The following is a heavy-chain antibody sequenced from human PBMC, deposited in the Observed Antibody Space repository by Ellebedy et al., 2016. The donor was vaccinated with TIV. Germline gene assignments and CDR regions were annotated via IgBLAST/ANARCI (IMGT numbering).Heavy chain of an antibody. V-gene: IGHV1-46*01. Sequence: AASVKVSCKASGYTFTSYYMHWVRQAPGQGLEWMGLINPSGGSTSYAQKFQGRVTMTRDTSTSTVYMELRSLRSDDTAVYYCARAWRDGYNFPLGDYWGQGTLVTVSS. CDR3: ARAWRDGYNFPLGDY. J-gene: IGHJ4*02. CDR2: INPSGGST. D-gene: IGHD5-24*01. CDR1: GYTFTSYY.